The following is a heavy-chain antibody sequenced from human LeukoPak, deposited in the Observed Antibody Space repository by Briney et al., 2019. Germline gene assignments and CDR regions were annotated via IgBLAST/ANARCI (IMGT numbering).Heavy chain of an antibody. V-gene: IGHV3-23*01. CDR2: ISGTAANT. CDR3: AKEAIAHSNSDSWVEY. CDR1: GTTFSRYA. Sequence: GGSLRLSCAASGTTFSRYAMSWVRQAPGKGLEWVSAISGTAANTNYADSVKGRFTISRDNSKNALYLQMNSLRADDTAVYYCAKEAIAHSNSDSWVEYWGQGTLVTVSS. D-gene: IGHD6-6*01. J-gene: IGHJ4*02.